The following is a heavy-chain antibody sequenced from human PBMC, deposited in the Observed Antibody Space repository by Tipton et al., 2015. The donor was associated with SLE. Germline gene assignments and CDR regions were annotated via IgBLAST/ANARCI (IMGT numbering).Heavy chain of an antibody. CDR3: ASWGFDT. J-gene: IGHJ3*01. CDR2: IHTSGAP. D-gene: IGHD3-16*01. V-gene: IGHV4-38-2*01. CDR1: GFSISSAYS. Sequence: TLSLTCVVSGFSISSAYSWGWIRQPPGKGLEWIGHIHTSGAPHNKPPLKSRVTISLDTSKNQFSLKLSSVTAADTAVYYCASWGFDTWGQGTMVTVSS.